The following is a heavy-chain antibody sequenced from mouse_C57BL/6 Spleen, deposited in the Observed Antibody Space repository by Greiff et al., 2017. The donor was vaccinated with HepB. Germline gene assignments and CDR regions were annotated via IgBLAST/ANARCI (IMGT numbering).Heavy chain of an antibody. Sequence: EVQLQQSGPELVKPGASVKIPCKASGYTFTDYNMDWVKQSHGKSLEWIGDINPNNGVTIYNQKFKGKATLTVDKSSSTAYMELRSPTSEDTAVYYCARSVTPYYFDYWGQGTTLTVSS. CDR1: GYTFTDYN. CDR2: INPNNGVT. J-gene: IGHJ2*01. CDR3: ARSVTPYYFDY. V-gene: IGHV1-18*01. D-gene: IGHD2-2*01.